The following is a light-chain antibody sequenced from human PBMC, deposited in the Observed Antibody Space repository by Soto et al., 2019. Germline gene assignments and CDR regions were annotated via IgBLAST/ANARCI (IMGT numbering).Light chain of an antibody. CDR3: AAWDDSLNGPGV. Sequence: QSVLTQPPSASGTPGQRVTISCSGSSSNIGSNTVNWYQQLPGTAPKLLIYSNNQRPSGVPDRFSGSKSGTSASLAISGLQSEDEADYYRAAWDDSLNGPGVFGGGTKLTVL. CDR2: SNN. V-gene: IGLV1-44*01. J-gene: IGLJ3*02. CDR1: SSNIGSNT.